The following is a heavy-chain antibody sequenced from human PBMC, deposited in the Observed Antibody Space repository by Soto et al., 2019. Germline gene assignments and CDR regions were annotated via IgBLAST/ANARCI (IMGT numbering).Heavy chain of an antibody. D-gene: IGHD3-3*01. CDR2: IKQDGSEK. J-gene: IGHJ6*03. V-gene: IGHV3-7*01. Sequence: EVQLVESGGGLVQPGGSLRLSCAASGFTFSSYWMSWVRQAPGKGLEWVANIKQDGSEKYYVDSVKGRFTISRDNAKNSLYLQMNSLRAEDTTVYYCAICPTSRASLRFLEWLQTYYYYMDVWGNGTTVTVSS. CDR1: GFTFSSYW. CDR3: AICPTSRASLRFLEWLQTYYYYMDV.